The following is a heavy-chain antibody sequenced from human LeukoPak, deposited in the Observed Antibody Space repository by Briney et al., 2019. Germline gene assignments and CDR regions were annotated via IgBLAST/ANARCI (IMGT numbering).Heavy chain of an antibody. CDR3: ARISTVTTS. CDR1: GYSISTSNY. V-gene: IGHV4-28*05. J-gene: IGHJ4*02. CDR2: IYYSGGI. D-gene: IGHD4-17*01. Sequence: SDTLSLTCSVSGYSISTSNYWAWIRQPPGRGLEWIGHIYYSGGIYYNPSLKSRVTMSVDTSRNQFSLKLSSVTAADTAVYYCARISTVTTSWGQGTLVTVSS.